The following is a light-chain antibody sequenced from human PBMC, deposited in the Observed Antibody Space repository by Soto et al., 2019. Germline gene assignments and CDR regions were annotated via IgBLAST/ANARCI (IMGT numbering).Light chain of an antibody. CDR1: TTDVGTYNY. J-gene: IGLJ2*01. V-gene: IGLV2-14*01. CDR3: SSYTNTGTLVL. CDR2: EVN. Sequence: QSALTQPASVSGSPGQSITISCTGSTTDVGTYNYVSWYQHHPGKAPKLMIYEVNNRPSGISNRFSGSKSGNTASLTVSGLQAEDEADYYCSSYTNTGTLVLFGGGTKLTVL.